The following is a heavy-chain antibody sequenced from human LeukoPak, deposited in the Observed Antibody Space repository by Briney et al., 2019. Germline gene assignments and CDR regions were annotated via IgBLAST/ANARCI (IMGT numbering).Heavy chain of an antibody. Sequence: GGSLRLSCAASGFTVSSNYMSWVRQAPGKGLEWVSVIYSGGSTYYADSVKGRFTIYRHNSKNTLYLQMNSLRAEDTAVYYCARYRDYYDSSGYYYFDYWGQGTLVTVSS. V-gene: IGHV3-53*04. CDR1: GFTVSSNY. D-gene: IGHD3-22*01. CDR2: IYSGGST. CDR3: ARYRDYYDSSGYYYFDY. J-gene: IGHJ4*02.